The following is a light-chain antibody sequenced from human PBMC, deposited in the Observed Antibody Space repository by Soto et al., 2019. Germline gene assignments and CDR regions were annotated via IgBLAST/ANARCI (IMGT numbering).Light chain of an antibody. CDR1: SSDIGRYNL. CDR2: EDI. Sequence: QSALTQPASVSGSPGQSITISCTGTSSDIGRYNLVSWYQQHPGKAPKLIIYEDIERPSGVSDRFSGSKSGNTASLTISGLQPEAEADYYCCSYAGGASVVFGGGTKLTVL. J-gene: IGLJ2*01. CDR3: CSYAGGASVV. V-gene: IGLV2-23*01.